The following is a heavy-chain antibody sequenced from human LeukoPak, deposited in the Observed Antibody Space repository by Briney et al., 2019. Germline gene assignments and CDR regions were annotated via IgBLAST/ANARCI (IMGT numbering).Heavy chain of an antibody. J-gene: IGHJ3*01. V-gene: IGHV3-74*01. D-gene: IGHD3-16*01. Sequence: GGSLRLSCAASGFAFNNYWIHWVRQAPGKGLVWVSRINSNGRDTIYADSVKGRFTISRDNAKNTPYLKLSSLRAEGTAVYYCARGGGDHAFDLWGQGTMVAVSS. CDR2: INSNGRDT. CDR3: ARGGGDHAFDL. CDR1: GFAFNNYW.